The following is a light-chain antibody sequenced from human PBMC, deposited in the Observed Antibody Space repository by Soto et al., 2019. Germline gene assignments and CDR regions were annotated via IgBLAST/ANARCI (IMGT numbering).Light chain of an antibody. Sequence: DIQMTQSPSSLSASIGDRVTITCRASQTISNYLNWYQQQPGKAPKLLIYAASSLQSGVPSRFSGSGSGTDFTLTISSLQPEDFATYYCQRCYSSPLTFGGGTKVEIK. J-gene: IGKJ4*01. CDR3: QRCYSSPLT. CDR2: AAS. CDR1: QTISNY. V-gene: IGKV1-39*01.